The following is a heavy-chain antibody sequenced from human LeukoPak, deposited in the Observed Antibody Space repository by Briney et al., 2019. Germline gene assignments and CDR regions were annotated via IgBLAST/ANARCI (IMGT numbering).Heavy chain of an antibody. CDR1: GGSFTSYF. J-gene: IGHJ4*02. CDR2: IYYSGST. Sequence: TSETLSLTCAVYGGSFTSYFWSWIRQPPGKGLEWIGYIYYSGSTNYNPSLKSRVTISVDTSKNQFSLKPSSVTAADTAVYYCAGWLRRDDYWGQGTLVTVSS. D-gene: IGHD5-24*01. CDR3: AGWLRRDDY. V-gene: IGHV4-59*01.